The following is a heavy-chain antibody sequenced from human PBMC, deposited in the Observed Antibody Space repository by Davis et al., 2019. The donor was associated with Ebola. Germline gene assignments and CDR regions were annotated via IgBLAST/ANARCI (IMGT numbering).Heavy chain of an antibody. CDR2: IYYTGSA. CDR3: AERGGSV. J-gene: IGHJ4*02. Sequence: PSEILSLTCTVSGVSISRHYWSWIRQPPGKRLEWIGSIYYTGSAYYNSSLASRATISVDTSKNQFSLKLSSVTTVDTAMYFCAERGGSVWGRGTLVTVSS. CDR1: GVSISRHY. V-gene: IGHV4-59*03. D-gene: IGHD3-16*01.